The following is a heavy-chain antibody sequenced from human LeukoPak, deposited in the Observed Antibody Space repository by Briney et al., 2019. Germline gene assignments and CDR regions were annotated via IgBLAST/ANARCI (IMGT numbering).Heavy chain of an antibody. CDR3: APPEGIGP. Sequence: SSETLSLTCAVSGYSISSGYYWGWIRQPPGKGLEWIGSIYHSGSTYYNPSLKSRVTISVDTSKNQFSLKLNSVTAADTAVYYCAPPEGIGPWGQGTLVTVSS. D-gene: IGHD1-14*01. J-gene: IGHJ5*02. CDR1: GYSISSGYY. CDR2: IYHSGST. V-gene: IGHV4-38-2*01.